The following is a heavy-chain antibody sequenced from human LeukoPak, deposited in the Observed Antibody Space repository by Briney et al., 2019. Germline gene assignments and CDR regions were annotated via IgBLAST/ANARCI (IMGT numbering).Heavy chain of an antibody. CDR2: IYYSGST. V-gene: IGHV4-59*01. J-gene: IGHJ4*02. D-gene: IGHD3-10*01. CDR1: GGSISSYY. CDR3: ARGDYYGSGSSPAFDY. Sequence: SETLSLTCTASGGSISSYYWSWIRQPPGKGLEWIGYIYYSGSTNYNPSLKSRVTISVDTSKNQFSLKLSSVTAADTAVYHCARGDYYGSGSSPAFDYWGQGTLVTVSS.